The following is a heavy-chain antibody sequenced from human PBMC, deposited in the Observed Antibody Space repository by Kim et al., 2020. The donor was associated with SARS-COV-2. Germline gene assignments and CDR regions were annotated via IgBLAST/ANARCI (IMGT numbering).Heavy chain of an antibody. CDR3: ARLLWFGESWFDP. Sequence: SETLSLTCAVSGGSISSSNWWSWVRQPPGKGLEWIGAIHHSGRTNYNPSPKSRVTISVDKSKNQFSLKLSSVTAADTAVYYCARLLWFGESWFDPWGQGTLVTVSS. J-gene: IGHJ5*02. D-gene: IGHD3-10*01. V-gene: IGHV4-4*02. CDR1: GGSISSSNW. CDR2: IHHSGRT.